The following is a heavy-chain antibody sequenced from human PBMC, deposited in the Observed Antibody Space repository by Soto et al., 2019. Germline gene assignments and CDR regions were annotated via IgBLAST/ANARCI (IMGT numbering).Heavy chain of an antibody. V-gene: IGHV1-2*02. Sequence: ASVKVSCKTSGYMFTGFYIHWVRQAPGQGLGWMGWINPNSGGSNYSQNFQGRVTMTRDTSISTVYLELRRLRSDDTAVYYCARDRSLAYCGGGCYSLFDSWGQGTLVTVSS. CDR1: GYMFTGFY. D-gene: IGHD2-21*01. CDR3: ARDRSLAYCGGGCYSLFDS. J-gene: IGHJ4*02. CDR2: INPNSGGS.